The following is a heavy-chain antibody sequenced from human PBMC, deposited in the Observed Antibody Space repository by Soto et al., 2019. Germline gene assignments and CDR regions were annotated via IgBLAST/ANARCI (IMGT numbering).Heavy chain of an antibody. Sequence: GGSLRLSCAASGFTFSSYAMHWVRQAPGKGLEWVAVISNDGSNKYYADSVKGRFTISRDNSKNTLYLQMNSQRAEDTAVYYCAREGLSSGYYTRAFDIWGQGTMVTVSS. D-gene: IGHD3-22*01. CDR1: GFTFSSYA. V-gene: IGHV3-30-3*01. CDR3: AREGLSSGYYTRAFDI. J-gene: IGHJ3*02. CDR2: ISNDGSNK.